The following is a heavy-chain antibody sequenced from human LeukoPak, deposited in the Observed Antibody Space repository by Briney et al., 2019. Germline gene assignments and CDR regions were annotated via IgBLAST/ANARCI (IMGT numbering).Heavy chain of an antibody. V-gene: IGHV4-59*08. CDR1: GGSIRGYY. J-gene: IGHJ4*02. Sequence: SETLSLTCTVSGGSIRGYYWSWIRQPPGKGLEWIGYIYSSGSTSYNSSLKSRLTISVDTSKNQFSLRLSSMTAADTAVYYCARHSSALGGLFDYWGQGTLVTVSS. CDR2: IYSSGST. CDR3: ARHSSALGGLFDY. D-gene: IGHD6-19*01.